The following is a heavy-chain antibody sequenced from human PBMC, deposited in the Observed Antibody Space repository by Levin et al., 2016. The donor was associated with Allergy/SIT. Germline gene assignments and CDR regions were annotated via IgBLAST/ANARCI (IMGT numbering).Heavy chain of an antibody. CDR2: IWSDGNNK. CDR1: GFTFTYYG. Sequence: GESLKISCVASGFTFTYYGMHWVRQAPGKGLEWVAVIWSDGNNKYYADSVKGRFTISRDNAKNSLYLQLNSLSAEDTAIYFCARDAILPGLYYFDHWGQGTLVTVSS. V-gene: IGHV3-33*01. CDR3: ARDAILPGLYYFDH. J-gene: IGHJ4*02. D-gene: IGHD3-9*01.